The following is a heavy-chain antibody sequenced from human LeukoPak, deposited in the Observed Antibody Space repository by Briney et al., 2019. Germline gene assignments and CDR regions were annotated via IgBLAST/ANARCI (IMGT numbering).Heavy chain of an antibody. CDR3: AKYYYDSSGYYDAAPLDS. Sequence: PGGSLRLSCAGSGFTFSTYAMSWVRQAPGKGLEWVSSFSDNGYTTYYADSVRGRFTISRDNSKNTVYLQMIGLRGEDTAVYFCAKYYYDSSGYYDAAPLDSWGQGTLVTVFS. CDR1: GFTFSTYA. CDR2: FSDNGYTT. D-gene: IGHD3-22*01. J-gene: IGHJ4*02. V-gene: IGHV3-23*01.